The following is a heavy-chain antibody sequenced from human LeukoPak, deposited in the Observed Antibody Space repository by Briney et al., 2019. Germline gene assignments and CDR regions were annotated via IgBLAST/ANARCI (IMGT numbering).Heavy chain of an antibody. CDR3: ARSPNHSGFGEFPDI. J-gene: IGHJ3*02. CDR2: IYYSGST. CDR1: NYSISSNNW. V-gene: IGHV4-28*01. Sequence: SDTLSLTCAVSNYSISSNNWWGWIRQPPGQGLEWIGYIYYSGSTNYNPSLKSRVTMSVDTSKNQFSLKLSSVTAVDTAVYYCARSPNHSGFGEFPDIWGQGTMVTVSS. D-gene: IGHD3-10*01.